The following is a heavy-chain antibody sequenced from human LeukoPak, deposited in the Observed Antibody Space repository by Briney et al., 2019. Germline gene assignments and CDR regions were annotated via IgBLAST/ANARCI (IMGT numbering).Heavy chain of an antibody. CDR2: IYPGDSDT. CDR1: GYSFTNFW. J-gene: IGHJ4*02. Sequence: GGSLKISCKGSGYSFTNFWIGWARQMPGKGLEWMEIIYPGDSDTRYSPSFQGQVTLSADKSISTAYLQWSSLKASDTAMYYCARPHFDSSGFEFDYWGQGTLVTVSS. V-gene: IGHV5-51*01. D-gene: IGHD3-22*01. CDR3: ARPHFDSSGFEFDY.